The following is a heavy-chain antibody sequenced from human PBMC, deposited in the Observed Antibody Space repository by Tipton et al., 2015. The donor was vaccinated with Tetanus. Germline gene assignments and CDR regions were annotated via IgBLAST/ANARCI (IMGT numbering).Heavy chain of an antibody. J-gene: IGHJ4*02. CDR2: INTYNGNT. CDR1: GYTFTTYG. D-gene: IGHD3-3*01. Sequence: QSGPEVKKPGASVRVSCKASGYTFTTYGISWVRQAPGQGLEWMGWINTYNGNTNYAQKLQGRVTMTTDTSTSTAYMELRSLRSDDTAAYYCARTYFWSGYWEFDYWGQGTLVTVSS. V-gene: IGHV1-18*01. CDR3: ARTYFWSGYWEFDY.